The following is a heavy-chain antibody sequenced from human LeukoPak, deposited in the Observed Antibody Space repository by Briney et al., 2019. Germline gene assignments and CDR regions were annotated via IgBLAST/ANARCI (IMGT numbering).Heavy chain of an antibody. CDR1: GFTFSSYG. Sequence: PGGSLRLSCAASGFTFSSYGMHWVRQAPGKGLEWVGVIWYDGSNKYYADSVKGRFTISRDNSKNTLYLQMNSLRAEDTAVYYCARDARGYCTNGVCYRGDAFDIWGQGTMVTVSS. CDR2: IWYDGSNK. D-gene: IGHD2-8*01. J-gene: IGHJ3*02. CDR3: ARDARGYCTNGVCYRGDAFDI. V-gene: IGHV3-33*01.